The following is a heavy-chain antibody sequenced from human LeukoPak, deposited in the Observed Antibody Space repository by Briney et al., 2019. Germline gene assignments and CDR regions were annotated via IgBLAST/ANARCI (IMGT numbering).Heavy chain of an antibody. D-gene: IGHD2-15*01. CDR3: ARDRCSGGSCAFDY. Sequence: ASVKVSCKASGYTFTSCGISWVRQAPGRGLEWMGWISAYNGNTNYAQKLQGRVTMTTDTSTSTAYMELRSLRSDDTAVYYCARDRCSGGSCAFDYWGQGTLVTVSS. CDR1: GYTFTSCG. CDR2: ISAYNGNT. V-gene: IGHV1-18*01. J-gene: IGHJ4*02.